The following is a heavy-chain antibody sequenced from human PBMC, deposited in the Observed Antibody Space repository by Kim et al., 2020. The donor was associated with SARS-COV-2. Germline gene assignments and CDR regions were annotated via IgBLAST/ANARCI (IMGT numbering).Heavy chain of an antibody. V-gene: IGHV4-61*01. CDR1: GGSVSSGSYY. CDR3: ARGSGYSYGYSPIDY. Sequence: SETLSLTCTVSGGSVSSGSYYWSWIRQPPGKGLEWIGYIYYSGSTNYNPSLKSRVTISVDTSKNQFSLKLSSVTAADTAVYYCARGSGYSYGYSPIDYWGQGTLVTVSS. J-gene: IGHJ4*02. CDR2: IYYSGST. D-gene: IGHD5-18*01.